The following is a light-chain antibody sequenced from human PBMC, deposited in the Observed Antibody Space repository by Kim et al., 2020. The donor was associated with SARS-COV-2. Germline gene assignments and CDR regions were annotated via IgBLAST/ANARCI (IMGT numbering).Light chain of an antibody. V-gene: IGLV6-57*03. CDR3: QSYDSSNPWV. CDR2: EDN. Sequence: KTVTISCTRSSGSIANNYVQWYQQRPGSAPTTVIYEDNQRPSGVPDRFSGSIDSSSNSASLTISGLKTEDEADYYCQSYDSSNPWVFGGGTQLTVL. J-gene: IGLJ3*02. CDR1: SGSIANNY.